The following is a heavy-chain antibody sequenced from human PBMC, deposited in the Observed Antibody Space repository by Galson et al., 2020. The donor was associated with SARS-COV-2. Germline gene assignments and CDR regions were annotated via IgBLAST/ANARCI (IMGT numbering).Heavy chain of an antibody. V-gene: IGHV3-33*08. CDR3: ARDAGYYDVLRGGMAV. CDR1: GFTFSSYG. J-gene: IGHJ6*02. D-gene: IGHD3-9*01. Sequence: GGSLRLSCAASGFTFSSYGMHWVRQAPGKGLEWVAVIWYDGSNKYYADSVKGRFTISRDNSKNTLYLQLNSLRPEDTAVYYCARDAGYYDVLRGGMAVWGQGTTVTVS. CDR2: IWYDGSNK.